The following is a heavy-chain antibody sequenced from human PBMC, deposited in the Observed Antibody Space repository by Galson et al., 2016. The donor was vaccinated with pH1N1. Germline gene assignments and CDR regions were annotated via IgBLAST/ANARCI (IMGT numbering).Heavy chain of an antibody. V-gene: IGHV1-18*04. J-gene: IGHJ4*02. CDR2: ISAINASP. D-gene: IGHD6-13*01. Sequence: SVKVSCKASGYTFTGYYIHWVRQAPGQGLEWMGRISAINASPSYAQKFQGRVTMTSDPSTNTAYMELGSLRSDDTAVYYCARTAAAAYFDYWGQGTLITVSS. CDR1: GYTFTGYY. CDR3: ARTAAAAYFDY.